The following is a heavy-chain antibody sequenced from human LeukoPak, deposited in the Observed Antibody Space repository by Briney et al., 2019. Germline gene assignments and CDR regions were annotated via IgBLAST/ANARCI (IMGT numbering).Heavy chain of an antibody. CDR1: GFTFSDYY. CDR3: ASPRYCSSTSCYKGAFDI. Sequence: GGSLRLSCAASGFTFSDYYMSWIRQAPGKGLEGVSYISSSGSTIYYPDSVKGRFTISRDNAKNSLYLQMNSLRAEDTAVYYCASPRYCSSTSCYKGAFDIWGQGTMVTVSS. D-gene: IGHD2-2*02. J-gene: IGHJ3*02. V-gene: IGHV3-11*04. CDR2: ISSSGSTI.